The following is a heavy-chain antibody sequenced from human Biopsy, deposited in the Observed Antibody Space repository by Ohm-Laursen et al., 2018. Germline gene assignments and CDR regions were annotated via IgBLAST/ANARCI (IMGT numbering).Heavy chain of an antibody. CDR2: ITTSGETT. D-gene: IGHD1-1*01. J-gene: IGHJ3*02. Sequence: SLRLSCSASGFTYTNYAVSWVRQAPGKGLEWVSAITTSGETTYYTDPVKGRFTISRDNSKNTLYLQMTSLGADDTAIYYCAKFTGYTFPWDAFDMWGQGTMVTVSS. CDR3: AKFTGYTFPWDAFDM. V-gene: IGHV3-23*01. CDR1: GFTYTNYA.